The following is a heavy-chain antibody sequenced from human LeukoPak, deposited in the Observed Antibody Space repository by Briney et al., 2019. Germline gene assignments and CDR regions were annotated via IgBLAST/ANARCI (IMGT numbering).Heavy chain of an antibody. CDR1: GFTFSSYE. Sequence: GGSLRLSCAASGFTFSSYEMNWVRQAPGQGLQWVSAVGTSADTYYADSVRGRFTISRDNSKNTLYLQMHSLRGEDTAIYYCTRKTPGRTPFDYWGQGILVTVSS. CDR2: VGTSADT. J-gene: IGHJ4*02. CDR3: TRKTPGRTPFDY. D-gene: IGHD2-15*01. V-gene: IGHV3-23*01.